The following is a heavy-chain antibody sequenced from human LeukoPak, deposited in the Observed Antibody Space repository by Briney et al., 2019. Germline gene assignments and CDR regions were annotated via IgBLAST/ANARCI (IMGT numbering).Heavy chain of an antibody. J-gene: IGHJ4*02. CDR2: IYYSGST. Sequence: SETLSLTCTVSGGSISSYYWSWIRQPPGKGLEWIGNIYYSGSTNYNPSLKGRVTISVDTSKNQFFLKLSSVTAADTAVYYCASLRPRYYDILTGYFVWGQGTLVTVSS. D-gene: IGHD3-9*01. CDR3: ASLRPRYYDILTGYFV. CDR1: GGSISSYY. V-gene: IGHV4-59*12.